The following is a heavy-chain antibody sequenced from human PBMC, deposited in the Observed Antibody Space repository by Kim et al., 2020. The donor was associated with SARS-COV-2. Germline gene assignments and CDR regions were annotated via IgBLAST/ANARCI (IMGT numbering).Heavy chain of an antibody. CDR2: GGSN. J-gene: IGHJ5*02. D-gene: IGHD2-15*01. V-gene: IGHV3-66*01. CDR3: ARGINWFDP. Sequence: GGSNYNASTVKGSFTISEDNSKNTLYLQMNSMRAEETAVYYCARGINWFDPWGQGTLVTVSS.